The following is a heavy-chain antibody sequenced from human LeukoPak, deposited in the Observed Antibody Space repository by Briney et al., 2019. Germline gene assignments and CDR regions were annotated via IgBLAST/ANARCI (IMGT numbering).Heavy chain of an antibody. CDR2: ISSSGSTT. J-gene: IGHJ3*02. Sequence: GGSLRLSCAASGFTFSTYSMNWVRQAPGKGLEWVSYISSSGSTTYSADSVKGRFTISRDNAMNSLYLQMNSLRDEDTAVYYCARAGDYGSGSCAFDMWGQGTMVTVSS. D-gene: IGHD3-10*01. CDR1: GFTFSTYS. CDR3: ARAGDYGSGSCAFDM. V-gene: IGHV3-48*02.